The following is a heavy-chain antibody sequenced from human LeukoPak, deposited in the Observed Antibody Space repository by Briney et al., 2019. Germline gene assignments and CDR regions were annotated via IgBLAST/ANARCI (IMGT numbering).Heavy chain of an antibody. D-gene: IGHD3-9*01. CDR3: ASSPRGLRYFVFSGMDV. CDR1: GGSFSGYY. J-gene: IGHJ6*04. Sequence: KTSETLSLICAVYGGSFSGYYWSWIRQPPGKGLEWIGEINHSGSTNYNPSLKSRVTISVDTSKNQFSLKLSSVTAADTAVYYCASSPRGLRYFVFSGMDVWGKGTTVTVSS. V-gene: IGHV4-34*01. CDR2: INHSGST.